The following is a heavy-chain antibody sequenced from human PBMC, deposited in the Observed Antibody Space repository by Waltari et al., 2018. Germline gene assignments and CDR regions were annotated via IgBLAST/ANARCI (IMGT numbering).Heavy chain of an antibody. CDR2: IYYSGST. CDR3: ASSMVRGEDAFDI. J-gene: IGHJ3*02. CDR1: GGPISSRSYY. V-gene: IGHV4-39*01. Sequence: QLQLQESGPGLVKRSETLYLTCTDYGGPISSRSYYWGGNSQPPGKGLEWSGSIYYSGSTYYNPSLKSRVTISVDTSKNQFSLKLSSVTAADTAVYYCASSMVRGEDAFDIWGQGTMVTVSS. D-gene: IGHD3-10*01.